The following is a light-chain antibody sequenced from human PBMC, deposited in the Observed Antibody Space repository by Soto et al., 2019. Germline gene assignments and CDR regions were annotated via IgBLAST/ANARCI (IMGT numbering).Light chain of an antibody. CDR2: DAS. J-gene: IGKJ3*01. CDR1: QSVSSY. CDR3: QQRSNWFT. Sequence: EIVLTQSPATLSLSPGERATLSCRASQSVSSYLAWYQQKPGQAPRLLIYDASNRATGIPARFSGSGSGTDFTLNISSLEPEDFEVYYCQQRSNWFTFGPGTKVDIK. V-gene: IGKV3-11*01.